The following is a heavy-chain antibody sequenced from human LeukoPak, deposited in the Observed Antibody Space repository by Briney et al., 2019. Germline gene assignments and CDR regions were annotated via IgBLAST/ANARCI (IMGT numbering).Heavy chain of an antibody. CDR1: GFTFDDYA. CDR2: ISWNSGNI. CDR3: ARDVVGYYDSSGYYDY. D-gene: IGHD3-22*01. V-gene: IGHV3-9*01. J-gene: IGHJ4*02. Sequence: GGSLRLSCATSGFTFDDYAMHWVRQAPGKGLEWVSGISWNSGNIGYADSVKGRFIISRDNAKNSLYLQMNSLRAEDTALYYCARDVVGYYDSSGYYDYWGQGTLVTVSS.